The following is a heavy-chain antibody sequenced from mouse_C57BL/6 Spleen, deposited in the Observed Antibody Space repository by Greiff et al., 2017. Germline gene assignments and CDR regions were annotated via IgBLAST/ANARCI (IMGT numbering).Heavy chain of an antibody. CDR2: IDPETGGT. CDR3: TRVYWYFDV. CDR1: GYTFTDYE. V-gene: IGHV1-15*01. Sequence: VQLQQSGAELVRPGASVTLSCKASGYTFTDYEMHWVKQTPVHGLEWIGAIDPETGGTAYNQKFKGKAILTADKYSSTAYMELRSLTSEDSSVYYCTRVYWYFDVWGTGTTVTVSS. J-gene: IGHJ1*03.